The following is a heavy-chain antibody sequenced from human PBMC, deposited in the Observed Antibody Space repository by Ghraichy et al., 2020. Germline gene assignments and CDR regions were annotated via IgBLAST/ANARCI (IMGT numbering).Heavy chain of an antibody. CDR2: IYTSGST. CDR3: ARDKSSGWSSWFDP. V-gene: IGHV4-4*07. CDR1: GGSISSYY. Sequence: SETLSLTCTVSGGSISSYYWSWIRQPAGKGLEWIGRIYTSGSTNYNPSLKSRVTMSVDTSKNQFSLKLSSVTTADTAVYYCARDKSSGWSSWFDPWGQGTLVTVSS. D-gene: IGHD6-19*01. J-gene: IGHJ5*02.